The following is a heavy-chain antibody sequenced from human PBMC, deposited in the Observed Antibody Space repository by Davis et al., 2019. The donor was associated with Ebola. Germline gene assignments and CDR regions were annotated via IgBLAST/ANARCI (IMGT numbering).Heavy chain of an antibody. Sequence: ASVKVSCKASGYTFTSYAMHWVRQAPGQGLEWMGIINPSGGSTSYAQKFQGRVTMTRNTSISTAYMELSSLRSEDTAVYYCARGGIAAQTAHYYYGMDVWGQGTTVTVSS. CDR1: GYTFTSYA. V-gene: IGHV1-46*01. J-gene: IGHJ6*02. CDR2: INPSGGST. D-gene: IGHD6-6*01. CDR3: ARGGIAAQTAHYYYGMDV.